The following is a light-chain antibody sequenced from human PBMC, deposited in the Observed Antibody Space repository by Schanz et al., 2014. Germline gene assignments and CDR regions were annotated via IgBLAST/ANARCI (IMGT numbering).Light chain of an antibody. CDR2: EVS. J-gene: IGLJ2*01. V-gene: IGLV2-14*02. CDR1: SSDVGSYNL. Sequence: QSALTQPASVSGSPGQSITISCTGTSSDVGSYNLVSWYQQHPGKAPKLMIYEVSKRPSGVSTRFSGSKSGNTASLTVSGLQAEDEADYYCSSYAGGYTWFFGGGTKLTVL. CDR3: SSYAGGYTWF.